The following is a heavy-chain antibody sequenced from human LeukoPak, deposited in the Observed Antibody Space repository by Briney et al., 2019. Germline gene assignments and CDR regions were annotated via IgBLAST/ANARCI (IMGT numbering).Heavy chain of an antibody. J-gene: IGHJ5*02. V-gene: IGHV3-30*03. Sequence: GGSLRLSCAASGFTFSSYGMHWVRQAPGKGLEWVAVISYDGSIKYYADSVKGRFTISRDNSKNTLYLQMNSLRAEDTAVYYCARDPRLFYDFWSGHYNWFDPWGQGTLVTVSS. CDR2: ISYDGSIK. D-gene: IGHD3-3*01. CDR3: ARDPRLFYDFWSGHYNWFDP. CDR1: GFTFSSYG.